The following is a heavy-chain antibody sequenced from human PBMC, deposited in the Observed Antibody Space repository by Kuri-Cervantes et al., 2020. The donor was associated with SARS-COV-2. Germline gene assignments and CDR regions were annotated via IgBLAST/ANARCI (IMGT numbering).Heavy chain of an antibody. J-gene: IGHJ6*03. CDR2: INPSGGST. CDR3: ARVQTLPAAISGTLSRGQDYYYYYYMDV. V-gene: IGHV1-46*01. CDR1: GYTFTSYY. D-gene: IGHD2-2*01. Sequence: ASVKVSCKASGYTFTSYYMHWVRQAPGQGLEWMGIINPSGGSTSYAQKFQGRVTMTRDTSTSTVYMKLSSLRSEDTAVYYCARVQTLPAAISGTLSRGQDYYYYYYMDVWGKGTTVTVSS.